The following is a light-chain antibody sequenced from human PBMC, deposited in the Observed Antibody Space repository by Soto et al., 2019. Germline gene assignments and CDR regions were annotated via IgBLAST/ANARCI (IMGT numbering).Light chain of an antibody. Sequence: EIVLTQSPGPLSSSPGERATLSCRASQSMDKRYFACYQHKPGQAPRLLIFATSSRATGIPDRFGGSGSGTDFTLTINRLEPEDFAVYYCQQYFASSWTFGQGTKVDIK. J-gene: IGKJ1*01. CDR3: QQYFASSWT. CDR2: ATS. CDR1: QSMDKRY. V-gene: IGKV3-20*01.